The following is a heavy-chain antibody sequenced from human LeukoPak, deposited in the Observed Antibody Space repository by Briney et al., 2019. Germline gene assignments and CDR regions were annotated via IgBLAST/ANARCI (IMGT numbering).Heavy chain of an antibody. CDR3: ASETAGFDY. Sequence: KTGGSQRLSCAASGFTFNTYSMNWVRQAPGKGLEWVSSISSSSSYIYYADSVKGRFTISRDNAKNSLYLQMNSLRAEDTAVYYCASETAGFDYWGQGTLVSVSS. J-gene: IGHJ4*02. V-gene: IGHV3-21*01. CDR2: ISSSSSYI. CDR1: GFTFNTYS.